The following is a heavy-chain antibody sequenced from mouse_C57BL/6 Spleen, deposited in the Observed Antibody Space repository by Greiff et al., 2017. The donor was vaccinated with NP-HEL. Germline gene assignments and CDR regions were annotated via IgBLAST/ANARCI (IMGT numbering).Heavy chain of an antibody. CDR1: GYTFTSYW. D-gene: IGHD2-4*01. CDR3: ARRYDYDRGYFDY. V-gene: IGHV1-64*01. Sequence: QVQLQQSGAELVKPGASVKLSCKASGYTFTSYWMHWVKQRPGQGLEWIGMIHPNSGSTNYNEKFKSKATLTVDKSSSTAYMQLSSLTSEDSAVYYCARRYDYDRGYFDYWGQGTTLTVSS. CDR2: IHPNSGST. J-gene: IGHJ2*01.